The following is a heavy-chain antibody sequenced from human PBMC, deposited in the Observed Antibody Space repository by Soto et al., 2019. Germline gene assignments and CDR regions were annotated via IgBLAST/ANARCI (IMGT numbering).Heavy chain of an antibody. Sequence: GEPLKISCKGSGYSFTSYWLVWVGQMPGKGLEWMGIIYPGDSDTRYGPSFQDQVTFSADNSISTAYLEWSSLKPSDTGMDYCARRILARRGDYYGMDVWGQGTTVTVSS. CDR2: IYPGDSDT. CDR1: GYSFTSYW. J-gene: IGHJ6*02. V-gene: IGHV5-51*01. D-gene: IGHD6-6*01. CDR3: ARRILARRGDYYGMDV.